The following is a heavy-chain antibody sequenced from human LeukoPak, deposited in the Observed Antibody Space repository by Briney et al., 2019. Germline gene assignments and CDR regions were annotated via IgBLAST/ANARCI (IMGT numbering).Heavy chain of an antibody. D-gene: IGHD3-10*01. CDR2: INHSGST. V-gene: IGHV4-34*01. CDR3: ARDSGYYGSGGVFDY. CDR1: GGSFSGYY. Sequence: SETLSLTCAVYGGSFSGYYWSWIRQPPGKGLEWIGEINHSGSTNYNPSLKSQVTISVDASKNQFSLKLSSVTAADTAVYYCARDSGYYGSGGVFDYWGQGTLVTVSS. J-gene: IGHJ4*02.